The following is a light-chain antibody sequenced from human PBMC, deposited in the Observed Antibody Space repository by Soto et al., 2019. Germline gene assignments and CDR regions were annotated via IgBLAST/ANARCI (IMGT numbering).Light chain of an antibody. V-gene: IGKV3-11*01. CDR1: QSVSS. CDR2: DAS. CDR3: QQRSNWPPLT. Sequence: EIVLTQSPATLSLSPGERATLSCRASQSVSSLAWYQQKPGQAPRLLIYDASNRATGIPARFSGSGSGTDFPLTISSLEPEDFAVYYCQQRSNWPPLTFGGGTKVEIK. J-gene: IGKJ4*01.